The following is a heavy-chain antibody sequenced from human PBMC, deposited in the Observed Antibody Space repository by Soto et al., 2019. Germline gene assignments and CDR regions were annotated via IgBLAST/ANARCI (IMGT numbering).Heavy chain of an antibody. D-gene: IGHD5-18*01. CDR3: ASFGYSYGSYYFDY. CDR1: GGSISSYY. J-gene: IGHJ4*02. CDR2: IYYSGST. Sequence: SETLSLTCTVSGGSISSYYWSWIRQPPGKGLEWIGYIYYSGSTNYNPSLKSRVAISVDTSKNQFSLKLSSVTAADTAVYYCASFGYSYGSYYFDYWGQGTLVTVSS. V-gene: IGHV4-59*01.